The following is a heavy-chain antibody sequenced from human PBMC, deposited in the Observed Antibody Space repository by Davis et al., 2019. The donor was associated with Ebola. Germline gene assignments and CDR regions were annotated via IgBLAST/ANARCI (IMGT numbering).Heavy chain of an antibody. Sequence: MPSETLSLTCTVSGGSVSNSFYNWGWIRQTPEKGLEWIASIYYSGNTYYNPSLKSRITISVDTSKNQFSLKLTSVTAADTAVYYCARNRLEGSASWDNFDYWGRGTLVTVSS. CDR2: IYYSGNT. CDR1: GGSVSNSFYN. J-gene: IGHJ4*02. V-gene: IGHV4-39*07. CDR3: ARNRLEGSASWDNFDY. D-gene: IGHD2-2*01.